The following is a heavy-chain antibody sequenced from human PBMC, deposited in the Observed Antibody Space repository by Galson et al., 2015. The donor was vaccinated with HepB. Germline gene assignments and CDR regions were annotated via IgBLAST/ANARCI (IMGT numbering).Heavy chain of an antibody. CDR1: GFTFSSYT. J-gene: IGHJ4*02. CDR3: ARQSALYNWNYVGYFDY. D-gene: IGHD1-7*01. Sequence: LRLSCAASGFTFSSYTMNWVRQPPGKGLEWIGSIYYSGSTYYNPSLKSRVTISVDTSKNQFSLKLSSVTAADTAVYYCARQSALYNWNYVGYFDYWGQGTLVTVSS. CDR2: IYYSGST. V-gene: IGHV4-39*01.